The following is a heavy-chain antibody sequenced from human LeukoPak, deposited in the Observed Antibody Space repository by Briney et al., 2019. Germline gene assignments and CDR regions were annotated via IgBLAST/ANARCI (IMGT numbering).Heavy chain of an antibody. V-gene: IGHV3-15*01. J-gene: IGHJ4*02. CDR1: GFIFSNAW. D-gene: IGHD5-12*01. CDR2: IKSKTEGGTT. Sequence: GGSLRLSCAASGFIFSNAWMNWVRQAPGKGLEWVGRIKSKTEGGTTDYAAPVKGRFTISRDDSQNTVDLQISSLTAEDTAMYFCTTAYIVASTRKFGDYWGQGTLVVVSS. CDR3: TTAYIVASTRKFGDY.